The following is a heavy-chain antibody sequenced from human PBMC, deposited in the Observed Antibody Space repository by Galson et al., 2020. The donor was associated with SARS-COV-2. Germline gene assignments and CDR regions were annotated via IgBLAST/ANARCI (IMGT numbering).Heavy chain of an antibody. Sequence: SETLSLTCTVSGASINTYYWTWIRQPPGTGLEWIGYIDDSASTNYNPSLKSRATISVDTSKTHFSLKLASVTAADTAVYYCARQFTRGWYGGTYFDYWGQGILVTVSS. CDR2: IDDSAST. D-gene: IGHD6-19*01. CDR3: ARQFTRGWYGGTYFDY. V-gene: IGHV4-59*01. J-gene: IGHJ4*02. CDR1: GASINTYY.